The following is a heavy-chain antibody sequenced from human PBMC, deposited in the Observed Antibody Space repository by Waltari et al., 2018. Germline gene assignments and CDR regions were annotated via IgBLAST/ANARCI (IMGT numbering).Heavy chain of an antibody. CDR3: ARIAGTYYYYYMDV. J-gene: IGHJ6*03. V-gene: IGHV3-53*04. CDR2: IYSGGST. Sequence: EVQLVESGGGLVQPGGSLRLSCAASGFTVSSNYMSWVRQAPGKGLEWVSVIYSGGSTYYADSVKGRFTISRHNSKNTLYLQMNSLRAEDTAVYYCARIAGTYYYYYMDVWGKGTTVTISS. D-gene: IGHD6-13*01. CDR1: GFTVSSNY.